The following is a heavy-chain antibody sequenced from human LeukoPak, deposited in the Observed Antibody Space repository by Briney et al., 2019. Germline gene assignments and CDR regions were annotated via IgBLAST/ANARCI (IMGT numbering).Heavy chain of an antibody. CDR2: MNPNSGNT. CDR1: GYTFTSYD. V-gene: IGHV1-8*01. Sequence: GASVKVSCKASGYTFTSYDINWVRQATGQGLESMGWMNPNSGNTGYAQKFQGRVTMTRNTSISTAYMELSSLRSEDTAVYYCARGLRFLEWLPLDYWGQGTLVTVSS. CDR3: ARGLRFLEWLPLDY. D-gene: IGHD3-3*01. J-gene: IGHJ4*02.